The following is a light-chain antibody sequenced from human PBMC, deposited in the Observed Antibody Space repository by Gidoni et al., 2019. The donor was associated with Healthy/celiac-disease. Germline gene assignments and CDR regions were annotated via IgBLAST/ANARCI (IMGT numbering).Light chain of an antibody. V-gene: IGKV3-20*01. CDR2: GAS. J-gene: IGKJ1*01. Sequence: ESVLTQSPGTLSLSPGERATLSCRASQAVSNSYLAWYVQKPGQAPRLLIYGASNRATGTPDRFSGSGSGTDFTLTSSRLEPEDFATYYCQQYGSSSGAFGQGTKVEIK. CDR3: QQYGSSSGA. CDR1: QAVSNSY.